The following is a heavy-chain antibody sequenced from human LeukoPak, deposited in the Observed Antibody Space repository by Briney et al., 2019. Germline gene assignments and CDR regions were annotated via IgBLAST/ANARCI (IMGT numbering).Heavy chain of an antibody. CDR3: ARGLSAAAGPAHLNYYFDY. D-gene: IGHD6-13*01. CDR2: INHSGST. Sequence: SETLSLTCAVYGGSFSGYYWSWIRQPPGKGLEWIGEINHSGSTNYNPSLKSRVTISVDTSKNQFSLKLSSVTAADTAVYYCARGLSAAAGPAHLNYYFDYWGQGTLVTVSS. V-gene: IGHV4-34*01. J-gene: IGHJ4*02. CDR1: GGSFSGYY.